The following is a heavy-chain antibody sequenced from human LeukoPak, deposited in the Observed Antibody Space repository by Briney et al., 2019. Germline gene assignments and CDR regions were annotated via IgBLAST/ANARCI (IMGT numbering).Heavy chain of an antibody. V-gene: IGHV3-48*03. Sequence: GGSLRLSCAASGFTFSSYEMNWVRQAPGKGLEWVSYISSGGSTIYYADSVKGRFTISRDNAKNSLYLQVNSLRAEDTAVYFCARDLRRLQFTPEGVDYWGQGTLVTVSS. CDR2: ISSGGSTI. J-gene: IGHJ4*02. CDR1: GFTFSSYE. D-gene: IGHD4-11*01. CDR3: ARDLRRLQFTPEGVDY.